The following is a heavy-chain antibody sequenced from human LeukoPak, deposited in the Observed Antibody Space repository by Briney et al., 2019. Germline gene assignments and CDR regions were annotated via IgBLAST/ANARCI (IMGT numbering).Heavy chain of an antibody. Sequence: GGSLRLSCAAAGFPFNSYWMTWVRQAPGKGLEWVANIRQDGNTKHYLDSVKGRFTISRDNAMNSLYLQMNSLRAEDTAIYYCARSVPYGTTWYGRSDFWGQGTQVTASS. CDR3: ARSVPYGTTWYGRSDF. V-gene: IGHV3-7*03. CDR1: GFPFNSYW. J-gene: IGHJ4*02. CDR2: IRQDGNTK. D-gene: IGHD6-13*01.